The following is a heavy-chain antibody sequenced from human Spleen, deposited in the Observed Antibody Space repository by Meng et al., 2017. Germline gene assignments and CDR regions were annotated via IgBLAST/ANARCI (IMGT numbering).Heavy chain of an antibody. Sequence: GESLKISCKGSGYSFTSYWIGWVRQMPGKGLEWMGIIYPGDSETRFSPSFQGQVTISADKSINTAYLQWTSLKASDTAMYYCATTLSNIAVPGPFDDWGQGTLVTVSS. CDR1: GYSFTSYW. CDR3: ATTLSNIAVPGPFDD. J-gene: IGHJ4*02. D-gene: IGHD6-19*01. V-gene: IGHV5-51*01. CDR2: IYPGDSET.